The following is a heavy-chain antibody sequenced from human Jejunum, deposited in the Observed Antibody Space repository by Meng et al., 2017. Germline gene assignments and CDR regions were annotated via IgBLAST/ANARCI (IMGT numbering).Heavy chain of an antibody. CDR2: ISTYNGNT. D-gene: IGHD3-10*01. CDR1: GYTFTSYG. J-gene: IGHJ4*02. CDR3: ARDGVSFTMVRGGRY. V-gene: IGHV1-18*01. Sequence: VEVGQSGAGGKKPGAYVKGSCKTSGYTFTSYGISWVRQAPGQGLEWMGWISTYNGNTNYAQKLQGRVTMTTDTSTSTAYMELRSLRSDDTAVYYCARDGVSFTMVRGGRYWGQGTLVTVSS.